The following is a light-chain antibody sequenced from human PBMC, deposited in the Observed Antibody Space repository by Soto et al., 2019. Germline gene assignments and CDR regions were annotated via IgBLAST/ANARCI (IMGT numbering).Light chain of an antibody. CDR3: SSYAGTHIV. CDR1: SSDVGGYNY. V-gene: IGLV2-8*01. J-gene: IGLJ1*01. CDR2: VVS. Sequence: QSALPQPPSASGSPGQSVAISCTGTSSDVGGYNYVSWYQQHPGKAPKLMIYVVSKRPSGVPDRFSGSKSGNTASLTVSGLQAEDEADYYCSSYAGTHIVFGTGTKVTVL.